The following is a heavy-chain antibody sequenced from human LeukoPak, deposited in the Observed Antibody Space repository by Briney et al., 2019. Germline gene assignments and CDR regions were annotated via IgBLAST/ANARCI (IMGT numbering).Heavy chain of an antibody. CDR3: ARSAVAGKNWFDP. Sequence: GGSLRLSCAASGFTFSSYNMNWVRQAPGKGLEWVSSISSSTSYIYYADSVKGRFTISRDNAKNSLYLQMNSLRAEDTAMYYCARSAVAGKNWFDPWGQGTLVTVSS. J-gene: IGHJ5*02. V-gene: IGHV3-21*01. CDR1: GFTFSSYN. D-gene: IGHD6-19*01. CDR2: ISSSTSYI.